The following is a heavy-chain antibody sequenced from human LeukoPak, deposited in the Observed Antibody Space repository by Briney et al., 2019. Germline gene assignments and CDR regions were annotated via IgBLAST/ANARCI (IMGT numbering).Heavy chain of an antibody. CDR1: GFTFSDYY. CDR3: ARYSRGPSGSY. Sequence: NPGGSLRLSCAASGFTFSDYYMSWIRQAPGKGLEWVSHISSSGATTYNPDSVKGRFTISRDNTKNSVYLQMNSLGVEDTAVYYCARYSRGPSGSYWGQGTLVTVSS. V-gene: IGHV3-11*01. J-gene: IGHJ4*02. CDR2: ISSSGATT. D-gene: IGHD3-10*01.